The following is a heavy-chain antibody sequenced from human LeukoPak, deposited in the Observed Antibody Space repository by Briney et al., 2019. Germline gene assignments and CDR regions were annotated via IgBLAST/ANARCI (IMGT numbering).Heavy chain of an antibody. J-gene: IGHJ4*02. CDR3: AKGEGSVAGATNDY. D-gene: IGHD6-19*01. Sequence: GGSLRLSCAASGFTFSSYWMHWVRQAPGKGLVWVSRINFDGSSTSYADSVKGRFTISRDNAKNSLYLQMNSLRAEDTAVYYCAKGEGSVAGATNDYWGQGTLVTVSS. V-gene: IGHV3-74*01. CDR1: GFTFSSYW. CDR2: INFDGSST.